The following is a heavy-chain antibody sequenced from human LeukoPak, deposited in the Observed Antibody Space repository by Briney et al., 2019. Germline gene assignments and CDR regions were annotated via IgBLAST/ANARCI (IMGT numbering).Heavy chain of an antibody. Sequence: GGSLRLSCAASGFTFSSYAMSWVRQAPGKGLEWVSGINGIGGSTYYADSVKGRFTISRDNSKNTLYLQMNSLRAEDTALYYCAKALGYSGYDFPDYWGQGTLVTVSS. V-gene: IGHV3-23*01. CDR1: GFTFSSYA. D-gene: IGHD5-12*01. CDR2: INGIGGST. J-gene: IGHJ4*02. CDR3: AKALGYSGYDFPDY.